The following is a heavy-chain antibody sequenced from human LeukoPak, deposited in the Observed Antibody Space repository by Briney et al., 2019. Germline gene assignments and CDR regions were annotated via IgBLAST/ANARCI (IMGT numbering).Heavy chain of an antibody. D-gene: IGHD3-16*01. V-gene: IGHV3-48*01. J-gene: IGHJ4*02. CDR3: AREPPGGGFDY. Sequence: GGSLRLSCAASGFTFSSYSMNWVRQAPGKGLEWVSYISSSSSTIYYADSVKGRFTISRDNSKNTLYLQMISLRAEDTAVYYCAREPPGGGFDYWGQGTLVTVSS. CDR1: GFTFSSYS. CDR2: ISSSSSTI.